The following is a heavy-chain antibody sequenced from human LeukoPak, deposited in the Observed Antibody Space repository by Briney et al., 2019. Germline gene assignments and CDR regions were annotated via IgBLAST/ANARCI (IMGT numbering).Heavy chain of an antibody. CDR2: ISWDGSST. V-gene: IGHV3-43D*03. CDR3: AKDPQPSGFGERYFDY. CDR1: GFSFDDYA. Sequence: PGGSLRLSCAASGFSFDDYAMHWVRQPPGKGLEWVSLISWDGSSTYYADSVKGRFTISRDNTKNSLYLQMNSLRAEDTALYYCAKDPQPSGFGERYFDYWGQGTLVTVSS. D-gene: IGHD3-10*01. J-gene: IGHJ4*02.